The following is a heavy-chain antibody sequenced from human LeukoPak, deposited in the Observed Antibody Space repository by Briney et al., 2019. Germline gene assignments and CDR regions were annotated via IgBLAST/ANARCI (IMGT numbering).Heavy chain of an antibody. CDR3: ARGPPNWNDFSCWFDP. D-gene: IGHD1-1*01. V-gene: IGHV4-34*01. CDR2: INHSGST. J-gene: IGHJ5*02. CDR1: GGSFSGYY. Sequence: SETLSLTCAVYGGSFSGYYWSWIRQPPGKGLEWIGEINHSGSTNYNPSLKSRVTISVDTSKNQFSLKLSSVTAADTAVYYCARGPPNWNDFSCWFDPWGQGTLVTVSS.